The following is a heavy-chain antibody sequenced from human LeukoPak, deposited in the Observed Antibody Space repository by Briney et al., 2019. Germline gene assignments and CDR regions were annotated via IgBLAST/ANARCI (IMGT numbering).Heavy chain of an antibody. V-gene: IGHV3-7*01. CDR1: GFTFSSYW. CDR2: IKQDGSEK. Sequence: GGSLRLSCAASGFTFSSYWMSWVRQAPGKGLEWVANIKQDGSEKYYVDSVKGRFTISRDNAKNSLYLQMNSLRAEDTAVYYCARALGDHYYYYMDVWGKGTTVTVSS. D-gene: IGHD3-16*01. CDR3: ARALGDHYYYYMDV. J-gene: IGHJ6*03.